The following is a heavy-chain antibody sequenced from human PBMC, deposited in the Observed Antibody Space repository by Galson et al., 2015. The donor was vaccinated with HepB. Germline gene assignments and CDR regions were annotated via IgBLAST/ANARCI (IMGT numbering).Heavy chain of an antibody. CDR2: INHSGST. CDR1: GGSFSGYY. J-gene: IGHJ5*02. Sequence: LSLTCAVYGGSFSGYYWSWIRQPPGKGLEWIGEINHSGSTNYNPSLKSRVTISVDTSKNQFSLKLSSVTAADPAVYYCARKHVLRFLEWLPGPRPWWFYPWGQGTLVTVSS. CDR3: ARKHVLRFLEWLPGPRPWWFYP. D-gene: IGHD3-3*01. V-gene: IGHV4-34*01.